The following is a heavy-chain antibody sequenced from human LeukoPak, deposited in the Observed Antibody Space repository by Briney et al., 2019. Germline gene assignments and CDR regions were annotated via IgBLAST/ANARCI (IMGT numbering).Heavy chain of an antibody. J-gene: IGHJ6*03. V-gene: IGHV3-66*02. CDR2: IYAGGTT. CDR1: GFTVSSNY. CDR3: ARVRFYYYYMDV. Sequence: PGGSLRLSCAASGFTVSSNYMSWVRQAPGKGLEGVSVIYAGGTTYYADSVKGRFNISRDNHKNTLYLQMNSLRAEGTAVYYCARVRFYYYYMDVWGKGTTVTVSS.